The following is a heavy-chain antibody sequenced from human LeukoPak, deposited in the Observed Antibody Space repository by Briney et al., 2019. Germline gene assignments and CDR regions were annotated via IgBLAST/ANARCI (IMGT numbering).Heavy chain of an antibody. CDR1: GGSISSSSYY. D-gene: IGHD5-12*01. CDR2: IYYSGST. V-gene: IGHV4-39*07. J-gene: IGHJ4*02. CDR3: ARGEQQGDSGYDLDY. Sequence: SETLSLTCTVSGGSISSSSYYWGWIRQPPGKGLEWIGSIYYSGSTYYNPSLRSRVTISVDTSKNQFSLKLSSVTAADTAVYYCARGEQQGDSGYDLDYWGQGTLVTVSS.